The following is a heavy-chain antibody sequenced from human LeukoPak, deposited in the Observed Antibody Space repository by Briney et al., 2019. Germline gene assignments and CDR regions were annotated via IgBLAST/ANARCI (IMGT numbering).Heavy chain of an antibody. CDR3: ARHHTEALVVGATRLAFDY. CDR2: IYYSGST. J-gene: IGHJ4*02. Sequence: SETLSLTCTVSGGSISSGSYYWGWVRQPPGKGLEWIGSIYYSGSTYYKSSLKSRVTISVDTSKNQFSLMLSSVTAADTAVYYCARHHTEALVVGATRLAFDYWGQGTLVTVSS. V-gene: IGHV4-39*01. CDR1: GGSISSGSYY. D-gene: IGHD1-26*01.